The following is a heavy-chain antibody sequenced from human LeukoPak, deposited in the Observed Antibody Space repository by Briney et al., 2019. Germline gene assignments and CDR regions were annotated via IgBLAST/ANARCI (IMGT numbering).Heavy chain of an antibody. V-gene: IGHV4-34*01. D-gene: IGHD6-13*01. CDR3: AGKQQLVRPGTGAMDV. Sequence: PSETLSLTCAVYGGSFSGYYWSWIRQPPGKGLEWIGEINHSGSTNYNPSLKSRVTISVDTSKNQFSLKLSSVTAADTAVYYCAGKQQLVRPGTGAMDVWGKGTTVTVSS. J-gene: IGHJ6*03. CDR2: INHSGST. CDR1: GGSFSGYY.